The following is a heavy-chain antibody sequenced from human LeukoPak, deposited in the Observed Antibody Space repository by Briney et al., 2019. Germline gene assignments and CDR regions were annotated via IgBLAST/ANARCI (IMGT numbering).Heavy chain of an antibody. CDR1: GYTFTVYC. D-gene: IGHD3-10*01. CDR3: ARDRDGMDV. J-gene: IGHJ6*02. V-gene: IGHV1-2*02. CDR2: INPNSDGT. Sequence: ASVKLSFKSSGYTFTVYCMHWGRQGPGQGLEWMGWINPNSDGTNYAQKVQGRVTMTRDTSTSTTYMEVSRLRSDDTAVYYCARDRDGMDVWGQGTTVTVSS.